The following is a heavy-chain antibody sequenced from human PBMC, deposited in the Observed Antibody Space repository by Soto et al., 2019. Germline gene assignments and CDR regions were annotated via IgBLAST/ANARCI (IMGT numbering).Heavy chain of an antibody. Sequence: LRLSCALSVITVSGNYMICVPQSPVRVLELVSVIYSGGATFYADSVTGRFTISRDNSKNTLYLQMNSLRAEDTAVYYCARELTFYYDSRGYDAFDIWGQGTMVTVSS. J-gene: IGHJ3*02. CDR1: VITVSGNY. CDR3: ARELTFYYDSRGYDAFDI. CDR2: IYSGGAT. D-gene: IGHD3-22*01. V-gene: IGHV3-66*01.